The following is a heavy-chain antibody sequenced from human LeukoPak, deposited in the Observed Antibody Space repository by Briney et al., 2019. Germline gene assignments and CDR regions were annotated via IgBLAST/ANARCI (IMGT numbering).Heavy chain of an antibody. CDR2: INTNGGIT. CDR1: GYTFTSYY. D-gene: IGHD6-19*01. V-gene: IGHV1-46*04. CDR3: ARGGHNSGWYFVDN. Sequence: GASLKVSCKASGYTFTSYYVHWVRRAPGQGLEWMGIINTNGGITNYAQKLQGRVTISRDTATSTVYTELSSLRPEDTAVYYCARGGHNSGWYFVDNWGQGTLVTVSS. J-gene: IGHJ4*02.